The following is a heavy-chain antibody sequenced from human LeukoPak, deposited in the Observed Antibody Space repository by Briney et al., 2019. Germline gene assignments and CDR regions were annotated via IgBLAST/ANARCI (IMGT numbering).Heavy chain of an antibody. D-gene: IGHD3-16*01. CDR1: GFTVSSNY. CDR2: IYSGGST. J-gene: IGHJ6*03. V-gene: IGHV3-53*01. CDR3: ARVPPGGYYMDV. Sequence: GGSLRLSCAASGFTVSSNYMSWVRQAPGKGLEWVSVIYSGGSTYYADSVKGRFTISRDNSKNTLYLQMNSLRAEDRAVYYCARVPPGGYYMDVWGKGTTVIISS.